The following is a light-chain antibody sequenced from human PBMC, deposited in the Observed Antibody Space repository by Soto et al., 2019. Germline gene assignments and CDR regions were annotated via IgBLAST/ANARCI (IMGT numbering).Light chain of an antibody. CDR2: MGS. CDR1: QSLLHSHGYTY. CDR3: MKALQIPLT. Sequence: IVMTQSPVSLPVTPGEPASISCRSSQSLLHSHGYTYLDWYLQKPGQSPQLLIYMGSTRASGVPDRFSGSGSDTDFPLKFSRVEAEDVGFYYCMKALQIPLTFGGGTKVEIK. V-gene: IGKV2-28*01. J-gene: IGKJ4*01.